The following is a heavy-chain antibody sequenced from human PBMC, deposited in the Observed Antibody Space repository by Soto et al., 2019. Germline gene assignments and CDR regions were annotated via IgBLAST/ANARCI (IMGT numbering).Heavy chain of an antibody. CDR1: GFTVSSYA. Sequence: PGGSLRLSCAASGFTVSSYAIHWVRQAPGKGLEWVAVISYDGSNKYYADSVKGRFTISRDTSKRQISLNLTSVTAADTAVYYCATAFGGWPPDSWGQGTLVTVSS. D-gene: IGHD6-19*01. CDR3: ATAFGGWPPDS. CDR2: ISYDGSNK. V-gene: IGHV3-30-3*01. J-gene: IGHJ4*02.